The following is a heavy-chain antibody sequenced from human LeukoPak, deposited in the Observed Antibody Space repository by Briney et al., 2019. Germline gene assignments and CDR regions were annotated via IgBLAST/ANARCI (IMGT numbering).Heavy chain of an antibody. CDR1: GGSISSGDYY. D-gene: IGHD2-2*01. CDR3: ATDKVPAAPSGDYGMDV. J-gene: IGHJ6*02. CDR2: IYYSGST. V-gene: IGHV4-30-4*01. Sequence: SETLSLTCTVSGGSISSGDYYWSWIRQPPGKGLEWIGYIYYSGSTYYNPSLKSRVTISVDTSKNQFSLKLSSVTAVDTAVYYCATDKVPAAPSGDYGMDVWGQGTTVTVSS.